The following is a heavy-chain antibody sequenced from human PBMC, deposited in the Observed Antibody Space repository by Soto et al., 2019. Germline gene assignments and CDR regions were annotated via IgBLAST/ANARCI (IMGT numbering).Heavy chain of an antibody. V-gene: IGHV4-34*01. Sequence: SDTLSLTCAVYGGSFSGYYWSWIRQPPGKGLEWIGEINHSGSTNYNPSLKSRVTISVDTSKNQFSLKLSSVTAADTAVYYSASHYRRGEDWFDPWGQGTLVPVSS. J-gene: IGHJ5*02. D-gene: IGHD1-26*01. CDR2: INHSGST. CDR1: GGSFSGYY. CDR3: ASHYRRGEDWFDP.